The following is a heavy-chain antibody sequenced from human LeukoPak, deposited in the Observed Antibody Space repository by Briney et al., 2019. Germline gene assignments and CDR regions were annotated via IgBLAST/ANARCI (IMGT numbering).Heavy chain of an antibody. CDR1: GGSISSYY. D-gene: IGHD3-10*01. CDR3: ARDEVGGSGYFDY. J-gene: IGHJ4*02. V-gene: IGHV4-59*13. CDR2: THDSGNS. Sequence: SETLSLTCTISGGSISSYYWAWIRQPPGKGLEWIGYTHDSGNSNYNPSLRSRVTISIDTSKNQFSLKLTSVTAADTAVYYCARDEVGGSGYFDYWGQGTLVTVSS.